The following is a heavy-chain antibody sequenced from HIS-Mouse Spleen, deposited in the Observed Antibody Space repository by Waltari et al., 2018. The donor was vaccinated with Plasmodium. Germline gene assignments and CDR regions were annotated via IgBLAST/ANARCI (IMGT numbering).Heavy chain of an antibody. CDR3: AKSSKGTGDLWDY. V-gene: IGHV3-23*01. D-gene: IGHD7-27*01. Sequence: EVQLLESGGGLVQPGGSLRLSGEAFGCTFSSSAMNCVRRTQGKVLGGGSAISGGGGRSDHADSGKGRFTSSRDNSKNTLYLQMNSLRAEDTAVYYCAKSSKGTGDLWDYWGQGTLVTVSS. J-gene: IGHJ4*02. CDR2: ISGGGGRS. CDR1: GCTFSSSA.